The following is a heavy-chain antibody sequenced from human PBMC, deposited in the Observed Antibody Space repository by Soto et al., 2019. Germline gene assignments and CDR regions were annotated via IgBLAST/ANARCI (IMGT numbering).Heavy chain of an antibody. Sequence: QVQLVESGGGVVQPGGSLRLSCAASGFTFSGYGMHWVRQTPGKGLEWVAVIWADGRNKYYEESVKGRFAISRDNTKNAMYPQMNSQRADATNVYYCNTALTDVYDGHHGLDVWGQGTTVTVSS. CDR3: NTALTDVYDGHHGLDV. CDR2: IWADGRNK. D-gene: IGHD3-22*01. CDR1: GFTFSGYG. J-gene: IGHJ6*02. V-gene: IGHV3-33*01.